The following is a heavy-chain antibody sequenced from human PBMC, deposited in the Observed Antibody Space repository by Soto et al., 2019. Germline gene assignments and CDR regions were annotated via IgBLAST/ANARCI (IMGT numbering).Heavy chain of an antibody. Sequence: ASVKVSCKASGYTFNTYNMYWVRQAPRQGLEWMGVINPSIGSTNYAQKFQGRVTITRDTSASTAYMELSSLRSEDTAVYYCARPSIAASFLYYGMDVWGQGTTVTVSS. CDR2: INPSIGST. CDR3: ARPSIAASFLYYGMDV. J-gene: IGHJ6*02. CDR1: GYTFNTYN. D-gene: IGHD6-6*01. V-gene: IGHV1-46*02.